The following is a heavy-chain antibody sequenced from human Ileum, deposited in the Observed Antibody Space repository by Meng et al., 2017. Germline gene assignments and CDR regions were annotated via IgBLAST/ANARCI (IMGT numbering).Heavy chain of an antibody. Sequence: QLQLYERVAGKSTPTASLSLAVAVYGRSCSGYYWSSRRPPAGKGLEWMGDINHSGTNNYPPSHNSRAITSVATTKHQFSLKLSSVTAEDTAVYYCSRTSYYDNSGYYPGWGQGTLVTVSS. CDR3: SRTSYYDNSGYYPG. CDR2: INHSGTN. CDR1: GRSCSGYY. D-gene: IGHD3-22*01. J-gene: IGHJ4*02. V-gene: IGHV4-34*01.